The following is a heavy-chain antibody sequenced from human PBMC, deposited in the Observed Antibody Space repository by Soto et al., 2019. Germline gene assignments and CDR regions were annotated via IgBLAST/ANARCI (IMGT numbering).Heavy chain of an antibody. Sequence: GGSLRLSCAASGLTFSSYGMHWVRQAPGKGLEWVAVIWYDGSNKYYADSVKGRFTISRDNSKNTLYLQMNSLRAEDTAVYYCAKDVAVAARAYFDYWGQGTLVTVSS. CDR3: AKDVAVAARAYFDY. J-gene: IGHJ4*02. CDR1: GLTFSSYG. V-gene: IGHV3-33*06. D-gene: IGHD6-6*01. CDR2: IWYDGSNK.